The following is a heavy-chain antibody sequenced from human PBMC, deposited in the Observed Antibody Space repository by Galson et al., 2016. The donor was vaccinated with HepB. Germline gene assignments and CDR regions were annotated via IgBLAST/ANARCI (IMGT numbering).Heavy chain of an antibody. CDR3: ASGPHWNHAY. CDR2: MRPAGDK. CDR1: GFTFNDYD. V-gene: IGHV3-13*01. Sequence: SLRLSCAISGFTFNDYDMHWVRQGRGESLEWVANMRPAGDKYYPGSVKGRFTVSRESAKNSFYLQMDSLRAGDSGVYNCASGPHWNHAYWGRGTLVTVSS. D-gene: IGHD1-1*01. J-gene: IGHJ4*02.